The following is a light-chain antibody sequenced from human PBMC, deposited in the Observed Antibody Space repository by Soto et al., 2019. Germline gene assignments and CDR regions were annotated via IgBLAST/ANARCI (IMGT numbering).Light chain of an antibody. J-gene: IGLJ3*02. V-gene: IGLV1-51*02. CDR2: ENN. CDR3: GTWDSSLSVWM. CDR1: SSNIGNNY. Sequence: QSVLTQPPSVSAAPGQTVTISCSGSSSNIGNNYVSWYQQYAGTAPKVLIYENNKRPSGIPDRFSGSRSGTSATLAITGLQTGDEADYYCGTWDSSLSVWMFGTGTKLTVL.